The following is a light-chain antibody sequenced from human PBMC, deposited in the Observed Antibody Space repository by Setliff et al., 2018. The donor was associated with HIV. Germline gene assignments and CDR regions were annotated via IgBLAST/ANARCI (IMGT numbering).Light chain of an antibody. J-gene: IGLJ1*01. CDR3: CSYAGSSTYV. Sequence: QSVLAQPASVSGSPGQSITISCTGTRSEVGTYNLVSWYQQHPGKAPKLMIYEVSKRPSGVSNRFSGSKSGNTAFLTISGLQAEDEADYYCCSYAGSSTYVFGTGTKVTVL. CDR1: RSEVGTYNL. CDR2: EVS. V-gene: IGLV2-23*02.